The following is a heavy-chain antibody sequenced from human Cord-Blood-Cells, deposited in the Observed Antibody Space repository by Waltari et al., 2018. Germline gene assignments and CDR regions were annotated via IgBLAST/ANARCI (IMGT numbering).Heavy chain of an antibody. D-gene: IGHD5-12*01. CDR3: ARGVATIPPYHNWFDP. Sequence: QVQLQESGPGLGKPSGTLSPTCAASGGSISSSNWWRWVGPPPGKGLEWIGEIFHSGSTNYNPSLKSRVTISVDKSKNQFSLKLSSVTAADTAVYYCARGVATIPPYHNWFDPWGQGTLVTVSS. V-gene: IGHV4-4*02. J-gene: IGHJ5*02. CDR2: IFHSGST. CDR1: GGSISSSNW.